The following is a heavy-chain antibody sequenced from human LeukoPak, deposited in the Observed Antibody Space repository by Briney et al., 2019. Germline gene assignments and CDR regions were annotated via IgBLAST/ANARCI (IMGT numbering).Heavy chain of an antibody. CDR3: AGYLQSG. D-gene: IGHD5-12*01. J-gene: IGHJ4*02. CDR1: GFTFSSYA. CDR2: ISYDGSNK. Sequence: PGGSLRLSCAASGFTFSSYAMHWVRQAPGKGLEWVAVISYDGSNKHYADSVKGRFTISRDNSKNTLYLQMNSLRAEDTAVYYCAGYLQSGWGQGTLVTVSS. V-gene: IGHV3-30*04.